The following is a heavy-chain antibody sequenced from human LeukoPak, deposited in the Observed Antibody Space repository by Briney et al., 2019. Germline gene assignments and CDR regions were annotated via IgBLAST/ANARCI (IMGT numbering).Heavy chain of an antibody. D-gene: IGHD4-17*01. J-gene: IGHJ4*02. CDR1: GFTFSDYS. CDR2: ISGDGGST. Sequence: GGSLRLSCAASGFTFSDYSMNWVRQAPGKGLEWVSLISGDGGSTYYADSVKGRFTISRDNSKNTLYLRMNSLRTEDTALYYCATNDYGDYGFLDYWGQGTLVTVSS. V-gene: IGHV3-43*02. CDR3: ATNDYGDYGFLDY.